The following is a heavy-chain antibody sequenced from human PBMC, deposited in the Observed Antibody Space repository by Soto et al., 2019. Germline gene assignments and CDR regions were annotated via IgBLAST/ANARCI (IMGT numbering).Heavy chain of an antibody. J-gene: IGHJ2*01. CDR2: ISGSGGST. V-gene: IGHV3-23*01. CDR3: AKDHSSGWYWYFDL. Sequence: QAPGKGLEWVSAISGSGGSTYYADSVKGRFTISRDNTKTTLYLQMNSLRAEDTAVYYCAKDHSSGWYWYFDLWGRGTLVTVSS. D-gene: IGHD6-19*01.